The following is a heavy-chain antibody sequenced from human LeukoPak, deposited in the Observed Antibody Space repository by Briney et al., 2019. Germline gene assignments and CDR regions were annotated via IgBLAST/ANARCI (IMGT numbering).Heavy chain of an antibody. CDR3: ARAGDFVSSSWFDP. CDR2: TYYRSKWYN. Sequence: SQTLSLTCAISGDSVSSNSAAWNWIRQSPSRGLEWLGRTYYRSKWYNDYAVSVKSRGAINPDTSKNQFSLQLNSVTPEDTAVYYCARAGDFVSSSWFDPWGQGTLVTVSS. J-gene: IGHJ5*02. V-gene: IGHV6-1*01. D-gene: IGHD7-27*01. CDR1: GDSVSSNSAA.